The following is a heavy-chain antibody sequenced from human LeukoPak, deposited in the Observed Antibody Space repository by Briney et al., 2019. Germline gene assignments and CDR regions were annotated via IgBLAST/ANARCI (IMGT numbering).Heavy chain of an antibody. D-gene: IGHD3-22*01. CDR3: AKSRGAINDVFDI. Sequence: PGGSLRLSCAAAGFSFSSLAMSWVRQAQGEGLEWVSGISTSGGSTYYADSVKGRFTISRDNSKNTLYVQMSSLRAEDTAEYYCAKSRGAINDVFDIWGQGTMVTVSA. CDR2: ISTSGGST. CDR1: GFSFSSLA. V-gene: IGHV3-23*01. J-gene: IGHJ3*02.